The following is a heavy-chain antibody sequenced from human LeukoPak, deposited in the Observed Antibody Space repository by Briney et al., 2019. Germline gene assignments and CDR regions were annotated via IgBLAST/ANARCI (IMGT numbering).Heavy chain of an antibody. J-gene: IGHJ4*02. V-gene: IGHV3-23*01. CDR3: AKDREWELLGYFDY. CDR1: GFTFSSYA. CDR2: ISGSGGST. Sequence: GGSLRLSCAASGFTFSSYAMSWVRQAPGKGLEWVSAISGSGGSTYYADSVKGRFTISRDNSKNMLYLQMNSLRAEDTAVYYCAKDREWELLGYFDYWGQGTLVTVSS. D-gene: IGHD1-26*01.